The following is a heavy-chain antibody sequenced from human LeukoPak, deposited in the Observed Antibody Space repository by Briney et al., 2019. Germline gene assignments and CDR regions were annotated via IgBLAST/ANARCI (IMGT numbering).Heavy chain of an antibody. D-gene: IGHD3/OR15-3a*01. CDR2: FSYSGST. CDR3: ARAGGVHNTPLDLDY. V-gene: IGHV4-59*11. Sequence: PSETLSLTCTVSGASISSHYWSWIRQPPGKGLEWIGDFSYSGSTNYNPSLKSRATISVDTSKNQFSLKLTSVTAADTAVYYCARAGGVHNTPLDLDYWGQGVLVTVSS. CDR1: GASISSHY. J-gene: IGHJ4*02.